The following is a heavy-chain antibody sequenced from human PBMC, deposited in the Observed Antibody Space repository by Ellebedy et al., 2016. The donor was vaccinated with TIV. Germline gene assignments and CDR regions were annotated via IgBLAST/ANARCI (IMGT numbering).Heavy chain of an antibody. CDR3: ARDEGVGATGLDY. V-gene: IGHV3-11*04. D-gene: IGHD1-26*01. J-gene: IGHJ4*02. CDR1: GFTFSDYY. Sequence: PGRSLRLSCAASGFTFSDYYMSWIRQAPGKGLEWVSSISSTGSTIYYADSVKGRFTISRDNAKNSLYLQMNSLRDEDTAVYYCARDEGVGATGLDYWGQGTLVTVSS. CDR2: ISSTGSTI.